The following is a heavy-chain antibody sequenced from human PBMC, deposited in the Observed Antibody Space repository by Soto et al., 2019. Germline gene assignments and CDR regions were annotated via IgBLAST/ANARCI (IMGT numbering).Heavy chain of an antibody. CDR3: AREKCSSTSCNHGMDV. D-gene: IGHD2-2*01. V-gene: IGHV3-21*02. Sequence: EVQLVESGGGPEKQGGSLRLSCVASAFTFNNFPMHWVRQAPGEGLQWLASITSSSSYKYYADSVKGRFTISRDNAKNSLFLELTGLRAEDTAVYYCAREKCSSTSCNHGMDVWGLGTTATVSS. J-gene: IGHJ6*02. CDR1: AFTFNNFP. CDR2: ITSSSSYK.